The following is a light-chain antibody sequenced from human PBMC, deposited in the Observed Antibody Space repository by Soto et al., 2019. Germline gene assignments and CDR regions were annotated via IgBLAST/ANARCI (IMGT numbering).Light chain of an antibody. CDR3: QQYYNWPRT. V-gene: IGKV3D-15*01. J-gene: IGKJ1*01. CDR1: QSFRGL. CDR2: DAY. Sequence: EIVLTQSPGTLSLPPGERATLSCRASQSFRGLLAWYQQKPGQAPRLLIYDAYNRATGIPPRFSGSGSGTEFTLSISSLQSEDFAVYYCQQYYNWPRTFGQGTKVDIK.